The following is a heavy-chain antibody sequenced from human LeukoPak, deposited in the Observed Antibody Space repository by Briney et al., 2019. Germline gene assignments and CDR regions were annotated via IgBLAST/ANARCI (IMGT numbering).Heavy chain of an antibody. J-gene: IGHJ5*02. CDR2: IYYSGST. Sequence: NPSETLSLTCTVTGDSISSRYYFWGWIRQPPGKGLEWIGSIYYSGSTKYSPSLKSRVTISADTSKNQFSLRLTSVTAADTAVYYCARRLHMVRGAFDPWGQGTLVTVSS. D-gene: IGHD3-10*01. CDR1: GDSISSRYYF. CDR3: ARRLHMVRGAFDP. V-gene: IGHV4-39*07.